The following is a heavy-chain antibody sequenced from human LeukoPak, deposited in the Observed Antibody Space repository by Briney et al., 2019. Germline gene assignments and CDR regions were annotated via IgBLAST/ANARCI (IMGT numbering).Heavy chain of an antibody. Sequence: PSQTPSLTCTVSGGSISSGDYYWSWIRQPPGKGLEWIGYIYYSGSTYYNPSLKSRVTISVDTSKNQFSLKLSSVTTADTAVYYCARGNGSGSSDYFDYWGQGTLVTVSS. CDR3: ARGNGSGSSDYFDY. CDR2: IYYSGST. D-gene: IGHD3-10*01. CDR1: GGSISSGDYY. J-gene: IGHJ4*02. V-gene: IGHV4-30-4*08.